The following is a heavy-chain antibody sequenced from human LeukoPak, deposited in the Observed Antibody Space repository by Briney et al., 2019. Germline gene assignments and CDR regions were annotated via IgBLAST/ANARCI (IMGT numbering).Heavy chain of an antibody. V-gene: IGHV4-4*07. J-gene: IGHJ6*03. D-gene: IGHD3/OR15-3a*01. CDR3: ARDRTGRGYYYYYYYMDV. CDR2: IYTSGST. CDR1: GGSISNYY. Sequence: SETLSLTCTVSGGSISNYYWSWIRQPAGKGLEWIGRIYTSGSTNYNPSLKSRVTMSVDTSKNQFSLKLSSVTAADTAVYYCARDRTGRGYYYYYYYMDVWGKGTTVTISS.